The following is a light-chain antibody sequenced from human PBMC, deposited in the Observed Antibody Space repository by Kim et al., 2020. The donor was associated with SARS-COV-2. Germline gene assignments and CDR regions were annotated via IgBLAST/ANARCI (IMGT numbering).Light chain of an antibody. J-gene: IGLJ3*02. CDR2: DNN. Sequence: GQKGTISCSGSSSNIGNNYVSWYQHLPGTAPKHLIYDNNERPSGIPDRFSGSKSGTSATLGISGLQTGDEANYYCGTWDSSLSAVVFGGGTQLTVL. CDR3: GTWDSSLSAVV. V-gene: IGLV1-51*01. CDR1: SSNIGNNY.